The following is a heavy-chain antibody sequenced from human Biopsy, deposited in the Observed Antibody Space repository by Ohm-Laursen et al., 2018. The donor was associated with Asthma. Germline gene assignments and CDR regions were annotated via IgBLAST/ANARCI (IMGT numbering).Heavy chain of an antibody. CDR1: GYTFNSAG. V-gene: IGHV1-18*01. CDR3: ARAVDYSHYYGIDV. J-gene: IGHJ6*02. D-gene: IGHD3-10*01. CDR2: ISVYNGNT. Sequence: GASVKVSCKTSGYTFNSAGITWVRQALGQGLEWMGWISVYNGNTKVAQKLQDRVTMITDTSTCTAYMELRSLRSDDTAVYFCARAVDYSHYYGIDVWGQGTTVTVS.